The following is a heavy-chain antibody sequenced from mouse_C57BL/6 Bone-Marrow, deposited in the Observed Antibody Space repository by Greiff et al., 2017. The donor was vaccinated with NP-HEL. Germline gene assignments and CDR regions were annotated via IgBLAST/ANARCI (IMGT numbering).Heavy chain of an antibody. Sequence: VQLQQSGPELVKPGASVKMSCKASGYTFTDYNMHWVKQSHGKSLEWIGYINPNNGGTSYNQKFNGKATLTENKSSSTAYMELRSLTSEESAVYDGAREEAVMTSFAYWGQGALVTVSA. J-gene: IGHJ3*01. V-gene: IGHV1-22*01. CDR2: INPNNGGT. CDR3: AREEAVMTSFAY. D-gene: IGHD3-3*01. CDR1: GYTFTDYN.